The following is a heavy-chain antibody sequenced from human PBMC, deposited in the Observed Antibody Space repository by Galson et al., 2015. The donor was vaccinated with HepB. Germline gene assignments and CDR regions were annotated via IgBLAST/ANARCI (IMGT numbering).Heavy chain of an antibody. CDR2: INAADGGT. Sequence: SVKVSCKASGYTFTSYSIHWVCQAPGQRLEWMGWINAADGGTKYSQKFQGRVTITRDTSASTVYMELSSLKSEDTAVYYCARNLLGSGSFFDCWGQGTLVTVSS. D-gene: IGHD3-10*01. CDR1: GYTFTSYS. V-gene: IGHV1-3*01. J-gene: IGHJ4*02. CDR3: ARNLLGSGSFFDC.